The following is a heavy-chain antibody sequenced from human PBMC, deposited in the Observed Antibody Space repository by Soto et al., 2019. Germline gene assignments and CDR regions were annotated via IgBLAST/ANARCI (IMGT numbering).Heavy chain of an antibody. CDR3: ARADTAMVYWYFDL. D-gene: IGHD5-18*01. J-gene: IGHJ2*01. CDR1: GFTFSSYG. V-gene: IGHV3-33*01. CDR2: IWYDGSNK. Sequence: PGGSLRPSCAASGFTFSSYGMHWVRQAPSKGLEWVAVIWYDGSNKYYADSVKGRFTISRDNSKNTLYLQMNSLRAEDTAVYYCARADTAMVYWYFDLWGRGTLVTVSS.